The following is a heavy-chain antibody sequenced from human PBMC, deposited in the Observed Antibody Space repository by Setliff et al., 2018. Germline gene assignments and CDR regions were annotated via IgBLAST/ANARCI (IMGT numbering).Heavy chain of an antibody. Sequence: SETLSLTCTVSGGRISGSNHYRGWVRQPPGKGLEWIGSIHYSGSTYYNPSLKSRVTISIDTSKNQFSLKLSSVTAADRAVYYCARENTAKNFWGEESDYWGQGTLVTVSS. D-gene: IGHD3-3*01. CDR3: ARENTAKNFWGEESDY. J-gene: IGHJ4*02. CDR1: GGRISGSNHY. V-gene: IGHV4-39*07. CDR2: IHYSGST.